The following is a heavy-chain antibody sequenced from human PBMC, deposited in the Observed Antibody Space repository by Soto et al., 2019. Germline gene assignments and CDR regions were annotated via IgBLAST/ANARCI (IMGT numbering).Heavy chain of an antibody. CDR2: ISAYNGNT. CDR1: GYTFTSYG. J-gene: IGHJ4*02. V-gene: IGHV1-18*01. CDR3: AREAPPEDY. Sequence: QVQLVQSGAEVKKPGASVKVSCKASGYTFTSYGITWVRQAPGQGLEWMGWISAYNGNTNYAQKHQGRVTMTPDTSTSKAYMELRRLRSDETAVYYCAREAPPEDYWGQGTLVTVSS.